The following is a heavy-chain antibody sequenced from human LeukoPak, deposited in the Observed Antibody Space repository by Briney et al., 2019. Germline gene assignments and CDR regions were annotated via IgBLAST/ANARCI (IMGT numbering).Heavy chain of an antibody. Sequence: SETLSLTCTVSGGSISNYYWSWIRQPPGKGLEWIGYTYYSGSTNYNPSLRSRVTISVDTSKNQFSLKLSSVTAADTAVYYCARSHGSGSYYNLNDYWGQGTLVTVSS. V-gene: IGHV4-59*01. CDR3: ARSHGSGSYYNLNDY. J-gene: IGHJ4*02. CDR2: TYYSGST. D-gene: IGHD3-10*01. CDR1: GGSISNYY.